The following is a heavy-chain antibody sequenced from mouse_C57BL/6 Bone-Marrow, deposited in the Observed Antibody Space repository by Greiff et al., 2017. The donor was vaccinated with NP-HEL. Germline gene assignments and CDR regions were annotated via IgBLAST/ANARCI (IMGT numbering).Heavy chain of an antibody. CDR3: AIWGFITTVERCFDV. V-gene: IGHV1-74*01. CDR1: GYTFTSYW. CDR2: IHPSDSDT. J-gene: IGHJ1*03. D-gene: IGHD1-1*01. Sequence: QVQLQQPGAELVKPGASVKVSCKASGYTFTSYWMHWVKQRPGQGLEWIGRIHPSDSDTNYNQQFKGKATLTVDKSSSTAYMQLSSLTSEDSAVYYCAIWGFITTVERCFDVWGTGTTVTVSS.